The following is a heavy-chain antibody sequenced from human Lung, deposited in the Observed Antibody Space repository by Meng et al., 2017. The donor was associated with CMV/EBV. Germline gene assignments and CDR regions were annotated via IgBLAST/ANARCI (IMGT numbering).Heavy chain of an antibody. CDR3: ASKMYYDFWSAYRGTEGVDPFNI. J-gene: IGHJ3*02. D-gene: IGHD3-3*01. Sequence: SVXVSXXASGYTFTSYDINWVRQATGQGLEWMGWMNPNSGNTGYAQKFQGRVTMTRNTSINTAYMELNRLTYDDTAVYYCASKMYYDFWSAYRGTEGVDPFNIWGQRXLVTVSS. V-gene: IGHV1-8*01. CDR2: MNPNSGNT. CDR1: GYTFTSYD.